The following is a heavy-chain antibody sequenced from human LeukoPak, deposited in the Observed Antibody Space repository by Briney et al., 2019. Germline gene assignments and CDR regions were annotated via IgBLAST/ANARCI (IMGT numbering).Heavy chain of an antibody. Sequence: ASVKVSCKASGYTFTGYYMHWVRQAPGQGLEWMGWINPNSGGTNYAQKFQGRVTMTRDTSISTAYMELSRLRSDDTAVYYCARAQAPNYDFWSGYYKGDWFDPWGQGTLVTVSS. V-gene: IGHV1-2*02. CDR1: GYTFTGYY. J-gene: IGHJ5*02. D-gene: IGHD3-3*01. CDR3: ARAQAPNYDFWSGYYKGDWFDP. CDR2: INPNSGGT.